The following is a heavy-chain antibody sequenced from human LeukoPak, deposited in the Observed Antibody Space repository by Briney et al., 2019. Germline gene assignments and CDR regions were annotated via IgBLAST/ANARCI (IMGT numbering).Heavy chain of an antibody. CDR2: IYYSGST. CDR3: ARDPAPSKSSYYYGMDV. D-gene: IGHD2-2*01. Sequence: PSETLSLTCTVSGGSISSYYWSWIRQPPGKGLEWIGYIYYSGSTNYNPSLKSRVTISVDTSKNQFSLKLSSVTAADTAVYYCARDPAPSKSSYYYGMDVWGQGTTVTVSS. CDR1: GGSISSYY. V-gene: IGHV4-59*01. J-gene: IGHJ6*02.